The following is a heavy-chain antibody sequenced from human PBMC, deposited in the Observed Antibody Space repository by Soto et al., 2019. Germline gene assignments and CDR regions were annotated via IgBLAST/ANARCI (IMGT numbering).Heavy chain of an antibody. CDR3: AKGKIISTWFDP. Sequence: QVQLVESGGGVVQPGRSLRLSCAASGFTFSSYGMHWVRQAPGKGLEWVAVISYDGSNKYYADSVKGRFTISRDNSKNTLYLQMNSLRAEDTAVYYCAKGKIISTWFDPWGQGTLVTVSS. J-gene: IGHJ5*02. V-gene: IGHV3-30*18. CDR1: GFTFSSYG. CDR2: ISYDGSNK.